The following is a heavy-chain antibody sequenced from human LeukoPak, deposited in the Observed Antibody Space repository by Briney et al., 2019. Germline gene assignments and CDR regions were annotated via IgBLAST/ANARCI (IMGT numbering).Heavy chain of an antibody. CDR3: ARNGPVVGVYYYMDV. D-gene: IGHD1-26*01. CDR1: GGSISSSSYY. V-gene: IGHV4-39*07. Sequence: PSETLSLTCTVSGGSISSSSYYWGWIRQPPGKGLEWIGSIYHSGSTYYNPSLKSRVTISVDTSKNQFSLKLSSVTAADTAVYYCARNGPVVGVYYYMDVWGKGTTVTVSS. J-gene: IGHJ6*03. CDR2: IYHSGST.